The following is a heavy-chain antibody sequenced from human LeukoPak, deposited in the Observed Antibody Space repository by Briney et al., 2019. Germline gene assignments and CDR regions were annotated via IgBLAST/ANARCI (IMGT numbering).Heavy chain of an antibody. CDR2: MNPNSGNT. Sequence: ASVKVSCKASGYTFTSYDINWVRQATGQGLEWMGWMNPNSGNTGYAQKFQGRVTMTRNTSISTAYMELSSLRSEDTAVYYCARGLASIAAPGDAFDIWGQGTMVTVSS. CDR3: ARGLASIAAPGDAFDI. J-gene: IGHJ3*02. V-gene: IGHV1-8*01. D-gene: IGHD6-13*01. CDR1: GYTFTSYD.